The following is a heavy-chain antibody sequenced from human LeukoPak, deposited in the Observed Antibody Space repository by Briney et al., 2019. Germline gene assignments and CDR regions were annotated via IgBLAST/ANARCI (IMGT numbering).Heavy chain of an antibody. CDR2: INPKSGGT. J-gene: IGHJ5*02. CDR1: GYSFIDYY. Sequence: ASVKVSCKASGYSFIDYYMHWVRQAPGQGLEWMGWINPKSGGTNYAQKFQGRVTMTRDTSTSTLYMELSNLISDDTAVYYCGRGEAAPINELLHPWGQGTLVTVSS. V-gene: IGHV1-2*02. CDR3: GRGEAAPINELLHP. D-gene: IGHD1-7*01.